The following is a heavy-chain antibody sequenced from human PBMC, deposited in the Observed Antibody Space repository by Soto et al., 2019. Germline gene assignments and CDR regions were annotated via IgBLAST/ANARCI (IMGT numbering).Heavy chain of an antibody. J-gene: IGHJ6*02. V-gene: IGHV3-30*18. CDR1: GFSFSSHD. Sequence: QVQLVESGGRVVQPGRSLRLSCAASGFSFSSHDMHWVRQAPGKGLEWVAVISYDGSNEYYADSMRGRFSLSRVNSKTDLGLQMNRLRHEDTAVYYCENYRSPRSRPSPWKRQVLPGAPPVYHYYGMEVWGQGTTVTVAS. CDR3: ENYRSPRSRPSPWKRQVLPGAPPVYHYYGMEV. CDR2: ISYDGSNE. D-gene: IGHD3-10*01.